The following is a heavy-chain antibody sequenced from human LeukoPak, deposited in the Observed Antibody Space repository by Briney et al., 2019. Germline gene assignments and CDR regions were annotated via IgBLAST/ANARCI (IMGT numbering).Heavy chain of an antibody. CDR2: ISRSGNNI. CDR1: GLTFGGYD. D-gene: IGHD6-19*01. J-gene: IGHJ6*01. Sequence: GGSLTLSCEASGLTFGGYDMNWVRQAPGKGLEWISYISRSGNNIFYAHSVKGRFTISRDNAQNSPYLQMSRLRAEDSAVYYSARELTVAGPMDVSGERATVTVSS. V-gene: IGHV3-48*03. CDR3: ARELTVAGPMDV.